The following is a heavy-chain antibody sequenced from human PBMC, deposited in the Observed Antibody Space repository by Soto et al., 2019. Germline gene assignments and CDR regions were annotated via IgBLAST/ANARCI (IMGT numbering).Heavy chain of an antibody. CDR3: ARHTGYSGWHVSY. D-gene: IGHD6-19*01. V-gene: IGHV4-39*01. J-gene: IGHJ4*02. CDR2: IYYSGST. Sequence: PSETLSLTCTVSGGSIGSSDYYWGWIRQPPGKGLEWIGSIYYSGSTYYNPSLESRVTISVDTSKNHFSLKLTSVTAADTAVYYCARHTGYSGWHVSYWGQGSLVTVSS. CDR1: GGSIGSSDYY.